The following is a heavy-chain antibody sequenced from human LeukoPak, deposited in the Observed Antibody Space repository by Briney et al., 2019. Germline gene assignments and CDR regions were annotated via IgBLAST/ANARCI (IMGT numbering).Heavy chain of an antibody. V-gene: IGHV3-30*15. CDR2: TSYDGYKK. CDR3: ARSSYDYGGIEGPFDY. J-gene: IGHJ4*02. CDR1: GFTHTYYA. D-gene: IGHD4-23*01. Sequence: GGALRLSCAASGFTHTYYAMHSVDQAQGKGLEGVAVTSYDGYKKYYADSVKGRFTICRDSSKNTLYLQMSSLRAEDTAVYYCARSSYDYGGIEGPFDYWGQGTLVTVSS.